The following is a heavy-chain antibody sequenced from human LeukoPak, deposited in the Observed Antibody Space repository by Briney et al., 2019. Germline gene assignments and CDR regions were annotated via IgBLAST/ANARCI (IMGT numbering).Heavy chain of an antibody. CDR2: IRSNSYHI. D-gene: IGHD2-15*01. CDR1: TFSFSTIS. V-gene: IGHV3-21*01. J-gene: IGHJ1*01. CDR3: AIVIRGSTDDGPLR. Sequence: AVSLRPSCAGYTFSFSTISMVCVRPAPGKGLEWVSSIRSNSYHIFYADSVKGRFTISRDNAKNSLYLQMNSLRAEDTAIYCCAIVIRGSTDDGPLRWAQGALVTVSS.